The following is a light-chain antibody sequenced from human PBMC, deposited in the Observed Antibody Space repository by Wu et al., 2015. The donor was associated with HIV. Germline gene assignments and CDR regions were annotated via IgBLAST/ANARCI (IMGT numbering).Light chain of an antibody. V-gene: IGKV1-39*01. CDR3: QQTYTTPAWT. J-gene: IGKJ1*01. CDR1: QNIENY. Sequence: DIQMTQSPSSLSASVGDRVTITCRASQNIENYLNWYQQKPGTAPKLLIFAASSLQGGVPSRFSGSGSGTVFTLTISGLHPEDFATYSCQQTYTTPAWTFGQGTKVEIK. CDR2: AAS.